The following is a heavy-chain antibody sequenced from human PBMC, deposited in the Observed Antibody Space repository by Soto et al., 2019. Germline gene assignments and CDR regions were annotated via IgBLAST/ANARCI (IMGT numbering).Heavy chain of an antibody. D-gene: IGHD3-10*01. CDR3: VSLYLGY. J-gene: IGHJ4*02. CDR2: IERKSDGGTT. CDR1: GFTVTDAW. V-gene: IGHV3-15*04. Sequence: PGGSLRLCCAASGFTVTDAWMTWFRQAPGKGPEWVGRIERKSDGGTTSYAAPVRGRFTISRDDSKNTLYLQMDSLKIEDTAVYYCVSLYLGYWGQGTLVTVSS.